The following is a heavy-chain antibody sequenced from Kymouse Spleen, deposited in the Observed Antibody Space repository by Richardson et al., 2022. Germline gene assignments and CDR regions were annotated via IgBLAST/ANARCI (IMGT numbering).Heavy chain of an antibody. CDR3: ARSYDYVWGSYRPSDY. Sequence: EVQLVESGGGLVKPGGSLRLSCAASGFTFSSYSMNWVRQAPGKGLEWVSSISSSSSYIYYADSVKGRFTISRDNAKNSLYLQMNSLRAEDTAVYYCARSYDYVWGSYRPSDYWGQGTLVTVSS. D-gene: IGHD3-16*02. J-gene: IGHJ4*02. CDR2: ISSSSSYI. V-gene: IGHV3-21*03. CDR1: GFTFSSYS.